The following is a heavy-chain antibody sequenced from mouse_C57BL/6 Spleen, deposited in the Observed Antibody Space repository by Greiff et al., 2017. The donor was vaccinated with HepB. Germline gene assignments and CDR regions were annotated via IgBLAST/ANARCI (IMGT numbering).Heavy chain of an antibody. Sequence: QVQLKESGPELVKPGASVKISCKASGYAFSSSWMNWVKQRPGKGLEWIGRIYPGDGDTNYNGKFKGKATLTADKSSSTAYMQLSSLTSEDSAVYFCARSGILLDFDYWGQGTTLTVSS. V-gene: IGHV1-82*01. CDR2: IYPGDGDT. CDR1: GYAFSSSW. D-gene: IGHD2-1*01. CDR3: ARSGILLDFDY. J-gene: IGHJ2*01.